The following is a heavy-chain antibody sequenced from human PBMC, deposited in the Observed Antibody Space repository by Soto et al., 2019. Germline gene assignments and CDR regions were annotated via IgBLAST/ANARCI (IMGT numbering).Heavy chain of an antibody. J-gene: IGHJ5*02. CDR1: GFTFSSYG. V-gene: IGHV3-30*18. CDR3: AKGRGFDP. CDR2: ISYDGSNK. Sequence: QVQLVESGGGVVQPGRSLRLSCTASGFTFSSYGMHWFRQAPGQGLDRAAVISYDGSNKYYADSVKGRFTISRDNSKNTLYLQMNSLRAEDTAVYYCAKGRGFDPWGQGTLVTVSS.